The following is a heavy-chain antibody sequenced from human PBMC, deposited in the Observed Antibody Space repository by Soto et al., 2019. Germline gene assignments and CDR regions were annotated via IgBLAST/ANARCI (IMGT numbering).Heavy chain of an antibody. Sequence: QAHLEQSGAELKRPGASVKVSCKASGYTFSDFDINWLRQASGQGPEWMGWMNAKSGDTSFPQRFRGKFNMTWDTSLSTAYMEVGSLTSHDTAIYNCARGNPFNYAGFDVGGQGTTVAVSS. D-gene: IGHD3-16*01. V-gene: IGHV1-8*01. CDR2: MNAKSGDT. CDR1: GYTFSDFD. CDR3: ARGNPFNYAGFDV. J-gene: IGHJ6*02.